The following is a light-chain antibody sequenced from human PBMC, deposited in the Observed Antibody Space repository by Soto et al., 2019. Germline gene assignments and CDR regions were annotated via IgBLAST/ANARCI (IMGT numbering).Light chain of an antibody. V-gene: IGKV3-20*01. CDR1: QSVRSSY. CDR3: QQYGSSPT. CDR2: GAS. J-gene: IGKJ4*01. Sequence: IVLTQSPGTLSLSPGERATLSCRASQSVRSSYLAWYQQKPGQAPRLLIYGASSRATGIPDRFSGSGSGTDFTLTISRLEPEDLAVYYCQQYGSSPTFGGGTKVEIK.